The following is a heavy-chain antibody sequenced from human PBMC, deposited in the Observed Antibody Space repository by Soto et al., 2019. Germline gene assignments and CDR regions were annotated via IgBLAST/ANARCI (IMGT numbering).Heavy chain of an antibody. D-gene: IGHD2-2*01. CDR1: CYTFCNYG. CDR2: ISLYSDGT. Sequence: ASVKVSCKTSCYTFCNYGITWVRQAPGQPLEWLGWISLYSDGTNYAQKFQGRVSMTTDTSTTTAYMELRSLRSDDTAVYYCARVVPGAEAWFGPWGQGTLVTVSS. CDR3: ARVVPGAEAWFGP. V-gene: IGHV1-18*01. J-gene: IGHJ5*02.